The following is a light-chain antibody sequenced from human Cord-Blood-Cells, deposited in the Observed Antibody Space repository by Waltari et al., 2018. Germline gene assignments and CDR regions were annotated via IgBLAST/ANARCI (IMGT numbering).Light chain of an antibody. CDR2: AGS. CDR1: QSISSN. Sequence: DIQITQSPSSLSASVGDRFTITSRASQSISSNLNWYQQKPGKAPKLLIYAGSSLQSWVPSRLSGRGSGTDFTLTISSLQPEDVATYYCQQGYSTPRTFGQGTELGIK. CDR3: QQGYSTPRT. V-gene: IGKV1-39*01. J-gene: IGKJ2*01.